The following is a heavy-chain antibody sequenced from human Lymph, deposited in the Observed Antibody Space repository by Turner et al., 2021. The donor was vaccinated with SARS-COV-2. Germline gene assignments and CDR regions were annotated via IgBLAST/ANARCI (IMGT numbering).Heavy chain of an antibody. CDR1: GFIFSSYG. CDR2: IGYDGSNK. J-gene: IGHJ6*02. Sequence: VQLVASGGGVVQPGRSLRLHCAASGFIFSSYGMHWVRQAPGKGLEWVAVIGYDGSNKYYADSVKGRFTISRDNSKNTLYLQMNSLRAEDTAVYYCARVKGYNGYDLRYYYGMDVWGQGTTVTVSS. D-gene: IGHD5-12*01. CDR3: ARVKGYNGYDLRYYYGMDV. V-gene: IGHV3-33*01.